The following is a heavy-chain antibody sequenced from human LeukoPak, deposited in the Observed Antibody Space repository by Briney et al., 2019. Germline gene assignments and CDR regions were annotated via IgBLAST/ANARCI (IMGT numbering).Heavy chain of an antibody. CDR3: ARTKPGAVLGDFDY. Sequence: SETLSLTCTVSGGSISSYYWSWIRQPPGKGLEWIGYIYYSGSTNYNPSLKSRVTISVDTSKNQFSLKLSSVTAADTAVYYCARTKPGAVLGDFDYWGQGTLVTVSS. CDR1: GGSISSYY. CDR2: IYYSGST. V-gene: IGHV4-59*01. J-gene: IGHJ4*02. D-gene: IGHD6-19*01.